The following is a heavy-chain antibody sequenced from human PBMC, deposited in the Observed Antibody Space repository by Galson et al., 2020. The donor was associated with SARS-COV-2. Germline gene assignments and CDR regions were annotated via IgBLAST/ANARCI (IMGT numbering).Heavy chain of an antibody. CDR3: AKGVEGRQYYFYF. Sequence: GESLKISCEASGFTFSRYAMSWVRQAPGKGLQWVSSFSDSGGRTYHADSVKGRFTLFRDDSKNTLDLQMNNLRAEDTAVYFCAKGVEGRQYYFYFGGQGTRVTVSS. D-gene: IGHD2-15*01. CDR2: FSDSGGRT. CDR1: GFTFSRYA. J-gene: IGHJ4*02. V-gene: IGHV3-23*01.